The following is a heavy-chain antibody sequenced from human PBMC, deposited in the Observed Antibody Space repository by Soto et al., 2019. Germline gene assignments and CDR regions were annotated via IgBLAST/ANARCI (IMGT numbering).Heavy chain of an antibody. V-gene: IGHV3-23*01. D-gene: IGHD1-26*01. J-gene: IGHJ6*02. CDR3: AKDQISGSYSKFAMDV. CDR2: VSGGGNRA. Sequence: GGSLRLSCAASGFIFSNSAMSWVRQAPGKGLEWVSTVSGGGNRAYYADSVKGRFTISRDNSMNTLDVQMNSLRAEDTAVYYCAKDQISGSYSKFAMDVWGQGTTVTVSS. CDR1: GFIFSNSA.